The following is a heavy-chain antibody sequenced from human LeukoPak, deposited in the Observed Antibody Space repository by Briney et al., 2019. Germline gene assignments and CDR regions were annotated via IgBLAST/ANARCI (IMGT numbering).Heavy chain of an antibody. J-gene: IGHJ4*02. CDR1: GGTFSSYA. Sequence: SVKVSCKASGGTFSSYAISWVRQAPGQGLEWMGGIIPILGTANYAQKFQGRVTITTDESTSTAYMELSSLRSEDTAVYYCAGDQSGSYSGIDYWGQGTLVTVSS. CDR2: IIPILGTA. CDR3: AGDQSGSYSGIDY. D-gene: IGHD1-26*01. V-gene: IGHV1-69*05.